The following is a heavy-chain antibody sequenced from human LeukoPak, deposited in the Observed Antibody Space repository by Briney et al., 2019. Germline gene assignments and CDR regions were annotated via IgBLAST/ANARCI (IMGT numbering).Heavy chain of an antibody. CDR1: GYTFTIYY. Sequence: ASVKVSCKASGYTFTIYYMHWVRQAPGQGLEWRGIINPSGGSTSYAQKFQGRVTMTRDTSTSTVYMELSSLRSEDTAVYYCARASYDTLTGYPHFDYWGQGTLVTVSS. CDR2: INPSGGST. V-gene: IGHV1-46*01. D-gene: IGHD3-9*01. J-gene: IGHJ4*02. CDR3: ARASYDTLTGYPHFDY.